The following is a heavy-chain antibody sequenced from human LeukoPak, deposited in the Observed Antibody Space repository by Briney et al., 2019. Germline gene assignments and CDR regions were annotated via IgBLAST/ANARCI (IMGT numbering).Heavy chain of an antibody. V-gene: IGHV3-23*01. CDR2: ISGSGGST. CDR3: ARDGFDEGLYFDY. Sequence: GGSLRLSCAASGFTFSSYAMSWVRQAPGKGLEWVSAISGSGGSTYYADSVKGRFTISRDNSKNTLYLQMNSLRAEDTAVYYCARDGFDEGLYFDYWGQGNLVTVSS. J-gene: IGHJ4*02. D-gene: IGHD3-9*01. CDR1: GFTFSSYA.